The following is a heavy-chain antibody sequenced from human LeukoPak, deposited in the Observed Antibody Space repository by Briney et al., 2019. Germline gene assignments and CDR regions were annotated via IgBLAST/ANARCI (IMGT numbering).Heavy chain of an antibody. D-gene: IGHD3-22*01. J-gene: IGHJ4*02. Sequence: GGSLRLSCAASGFTFSSCEMNWVRQAPGKGLEWLSYISNSGSSKYYADSVRGRFTISRDNAKNSLDLQMNSLKSEDTAVYYCATDPIEYYHDTSGSNYWGQGTLVTVSS. CDR1: GFTFSSCE. CDR2: ISNSGSSK. CDR3: ATDPIEYYHDTSGSNY. V-gene: IGHV3-48*03.